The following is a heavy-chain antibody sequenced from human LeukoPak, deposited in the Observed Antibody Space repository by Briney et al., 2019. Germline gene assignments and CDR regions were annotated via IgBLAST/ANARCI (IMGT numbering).Heavy chain of an antibody. J-gene: IGHJ4*02. CDR3: ATPLDYYDSSGYHQGGD. Sequence: PGGSLRLSCAASGFTFSNYWMTWVRKAPGKGLEWVANIKEDGSKKNYVDSLKGRFTISRDNAKNSLYLQMNSLGAEDTAVYYCATPLDYYDSSGYHQGGDWGQGTLVTVSS. D-gene: IGHD3-22*01. CDR2: IKEDGSKK. CDR1: GFTFSNYW. V-gene: IGHV3-7*03.